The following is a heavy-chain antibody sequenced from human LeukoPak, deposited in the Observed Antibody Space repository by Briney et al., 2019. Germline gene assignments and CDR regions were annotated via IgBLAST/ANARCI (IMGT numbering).Heavy chain of an antibody. D-gene: IGHD2-15*01. CDR2: ISSTSSTI. J-gene: IGHJ4*02. CDR3: ARDCSGGSCYSYDFDY. Sequence: GGSLRLSCAASGFTFSTYSMNWVRQAPGKGLQWLSYISSTSSTIYYADSVKGRFTISRDNAKSSLYLQMNSLRDEDTAVYYCARDCSGGSCYSYDFDYWGQGSLVTVSS. CDR1: GFTFSTYS. V-gene: IGHV3-48*02.